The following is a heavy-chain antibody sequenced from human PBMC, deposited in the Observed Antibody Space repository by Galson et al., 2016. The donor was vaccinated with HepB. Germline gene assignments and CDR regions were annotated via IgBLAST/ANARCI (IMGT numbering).Heavy chain of an antibody. D-gene: IGHD6-13*01. CDR2: ITGYGGST. V-gene: IGHV3-23*01. CDR1: GFTFSSYG. J-gene: IGHJ6*02. CDR3: ARLVCSWDGNYHGMDV. Sequence: SLRLSCAASGFTFSSYGMSWVRQAPGKGLEWVSLITGYGGSTYYADSVKGRFTISRDNSKNTLFLQMNSLRAEDTAVYYCARLVCSWDGNYHGMDVWGQGTTVTVSS.